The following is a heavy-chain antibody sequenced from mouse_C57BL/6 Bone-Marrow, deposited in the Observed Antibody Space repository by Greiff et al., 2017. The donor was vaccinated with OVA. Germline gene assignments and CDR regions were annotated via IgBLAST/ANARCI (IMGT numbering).Heavy chain of an antibody. J-gene: IGHJ2*01. V-gene: IGHV14-2*01. D-gene: IGHD1-1*01. CDR2: IDPEDGET. Sequence: VQLKESGAELVKPGASVKLSCTASGFNIKDYYMHWVKQRTEQGLEWIGRIDPEDGETKYAQKFPGKATITAPTSSNTPYLEFSSLTSEDTAVYYCAIWDYYGSTFDYWGQGTTLTVSS. CDR1: GFNIKDYY. CDR3: AIWDYYGSTFDY.